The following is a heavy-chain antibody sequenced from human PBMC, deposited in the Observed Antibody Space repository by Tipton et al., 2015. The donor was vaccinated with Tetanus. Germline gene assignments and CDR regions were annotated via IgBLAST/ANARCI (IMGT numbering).Heavy chain of an antibody. Sequence: GLVKPSQTLSLTCAISGDSVSSNSAAWNWIRQSPSRGLEWLGRTYYRSKWYNDYAVSVKSRITINPDTSKNQFSLQLNSVTPEDTAVYYCARDIPLFSNTLTGPSGWFGPWGQGTLVTVSS. V-gene: IGHV6-1*01. J-gene: IGHJ5*02. CDR2: TYYRSKWYN. CDR3: ARDIPLFSNTLTGPSGWFGP. D-gene: IGHD3-9*01. CDR1: GDSVSSNSAA.